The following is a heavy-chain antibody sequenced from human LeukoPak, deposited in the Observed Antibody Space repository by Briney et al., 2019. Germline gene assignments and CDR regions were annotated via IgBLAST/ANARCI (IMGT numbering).Heavy chain of an antibody. Sequence: PGGSLRLSCAAPGFTFSSDWMHWVRRAAGKGLVWVSRINNDGSTTAYADSVKGRFTISRDNAKKTLYLQMNSLRAEDTAVYYCVRDSYSSDWDWGQGTLVTVSS. CDR1: GFTFSSDW. CDR3: VRDSYSSDWD. V-gene: IGHV3-74*01. CDR2: INNDGSTT. J-gene: IGHJ4*02. D-gene: IGHD6-19*01.